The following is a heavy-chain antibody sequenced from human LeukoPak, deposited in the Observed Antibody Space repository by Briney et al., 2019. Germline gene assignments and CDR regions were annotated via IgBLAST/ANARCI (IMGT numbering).Heavy chain of an antibody. D-gene: IGHD3-3*01. J-gene: IGHJ4*02. V-gene: IGHV4-4*07. CDR1: GGSISSYY. CDR2: IYTSGRT. Sequence: SETLSLTCTVPGGSISSYYWSWIRQPAGKGLEWIGRIYTSGRTNYNPSLKSRVTMSVDTSKNQFSLELSSVTAADTAVYYCARDSYDFPTNWGQGTLVTVSS. CDR3: ARDSYDFPTN.